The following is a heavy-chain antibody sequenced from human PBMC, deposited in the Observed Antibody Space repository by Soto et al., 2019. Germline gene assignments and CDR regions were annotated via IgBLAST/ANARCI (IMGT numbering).Heavy chain of an antibody. J-gene: IGHJ4*02. V-gene: IGHV1-3*01. CDR1: GYTFSSYA. CDR3: ATHAGEGTFDF. CDR2: INAGYGNT. Sequence: GASVKVSCKASGYTFSSYAMHWVRQAPGQRLEWMRWINAGYGNTKSSQKFQDRVTIPRDTSASTAYMELTSLRSEDTAVYYCATHAGEGTFDFWGPGTMATVYS. D-gene: IGHD7-27*01.